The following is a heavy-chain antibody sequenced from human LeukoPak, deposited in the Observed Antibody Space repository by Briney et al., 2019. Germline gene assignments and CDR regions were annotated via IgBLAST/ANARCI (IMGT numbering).Heavy chain of an antibody. J-gene: IGHJ4*02. CDR2: ISGYNGKT. D-gene: IGHD6-13*01. V-gene: IGHV1-18*01. CDR3: ARDTVIAVAGTGDFDY. Sequence: ASVKVSCKASGYTFTNYGISWVRQAPGQGREWMGWISGYNGKTNYAQKLQGRVTMTTDTSTSTAYMELRSLRSDDTAVYYCARDTVIAVAGTGDFDYWGQGTLVTVSS. CDR1: GYTFTNYG.